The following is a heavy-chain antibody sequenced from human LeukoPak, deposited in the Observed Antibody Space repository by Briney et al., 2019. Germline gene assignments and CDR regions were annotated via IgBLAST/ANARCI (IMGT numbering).Heavy chain of an antibody. CDR3: ARAHYYDSSAHYYYGMDV. CDR1: GGTFSSYA. V-gene: IGHV1-69*01. Sequence: ASVTVSCKASGGTFSSYAISWVRQAPGQGLEWMGGIIPIFGTANYAQKFQGRVTITADESTSTAYMELSSLRSEDTAVYYCARAHYYDSSAHYYYGMDVWGQGTTVTVSS. CDR2: IIPIFGTA. D-gene: IGHD3-22*01. J-gene: IGHJ6*02.